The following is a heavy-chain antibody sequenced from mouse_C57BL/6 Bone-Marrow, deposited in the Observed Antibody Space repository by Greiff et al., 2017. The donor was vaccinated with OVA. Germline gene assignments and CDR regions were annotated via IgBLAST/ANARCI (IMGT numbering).Heavy chain of an antibody. J-gene: IGHJ2*01. CDR1: GYTFTDYE. Sequence: VKVVESGAELVRPGASVTLSCKASGYTFTDYEMHWVKQTPVHGLEWIGAIDPETGGTAYNQKFKGKAILTADKSSSTAYMELRSLTSEDSAVYYCLYYGKGGYWGQGTTLTGSS. CDR3: LYYGKGGY. CDR2: IDPETGGT. V-gene: IGHV1-15*01. D-gene: IGHD2-1*01.